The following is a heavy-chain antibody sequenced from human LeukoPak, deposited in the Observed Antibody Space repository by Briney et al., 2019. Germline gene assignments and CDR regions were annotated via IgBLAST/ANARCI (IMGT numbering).Heavy chain of an antibody. CDR1: GFTVSSNY. D-gene: IGHD1-26*01. CDR3: ARGLQEIVGATIGY. Sequence: RTGGSLRLSCAASGFTVSSNYMSWVRQAPGKGLEWVSVIYSGGSTYYADSVKGRFTISRDNSKNTLYLQMNSLRAEDTAVYYCARGLQEIVGATIGYWGQGTLVTVSS. CDR2: IYSGGST. J-gene: IGHJ4*02. V-gene: IGHV3-66*01.